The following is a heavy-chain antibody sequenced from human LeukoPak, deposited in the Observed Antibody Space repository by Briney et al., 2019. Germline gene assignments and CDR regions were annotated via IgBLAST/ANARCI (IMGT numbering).Heavy chain of an antibody. V-gene: IGHV1-8*03. D-gene: IGHD2-8*01. CDR2: MNPNSGNT. Sequence: ASVKVSCKASGYTFTSYGISWVRQATGQGLEWMGWMNPNSGNTGYAQRFQGRVTITRNTSISTAYMELSSLRSEDTAVYYCARGQYDYFDYWGQGTLVTVSS. J-gene: IGHJ4*02. CDR3: ARGQYDYFDY. CDR1: GYTFTSYG.